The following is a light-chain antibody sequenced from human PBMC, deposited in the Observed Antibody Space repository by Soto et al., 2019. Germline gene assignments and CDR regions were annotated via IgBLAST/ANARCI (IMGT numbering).Light chain of an antibody. CDR3: QQYGGSPRT. V-gene: IGKV3-20*01. CDR2: GAS. J-gene: IGKJ2*01. Sequence: EIVLTQSPGTLSLSPGERATLSCRASQSVSSYLAWYQQKPGQAPRLLIYGASSRPTGNPDRFSGSGSGTDFSLSISRLEPEDFAVYYCQQYGGSPRTFGQGTKVEIK. CDR1: QSVSSY.